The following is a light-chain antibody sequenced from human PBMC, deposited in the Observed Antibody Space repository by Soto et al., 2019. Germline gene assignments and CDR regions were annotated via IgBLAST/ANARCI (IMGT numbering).Light chain of an antibody. J-gene: IGKJ1*01. CDR3: QQYAGPPTT. CDR1: QSIANY. CDR2: AAS. Sequence: DIQMTQSPSTLSASVGDRVTITCRASQSIANYLNWYQQKPGTAPKLLIFAASSLQSGVPSRLSGSGSGTDFSLTISSLQPEDFAVYFCQQYAGPPTTFGQGTKVDIK. V-gene: IGKV1-39*01.